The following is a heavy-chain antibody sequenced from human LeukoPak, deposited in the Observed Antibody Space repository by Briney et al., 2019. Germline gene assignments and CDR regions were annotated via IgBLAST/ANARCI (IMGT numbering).Heavy chain of an antibody. CDR3: AKGSKAVLFTRDHYMDV. V-gene: IGHV3-48*01. J-gene: IGHJ6*03. Sequence: PGGSLRLSRAASGFTFSTYNMNWVRQAPGQGLEWVSYISSSSTTIYYADSVRGRFTISRDNSKNTLYLQMNSLRAEDTAVYFCAKGSKAVLFTRDHYMDVWGKGTTVTISS. CDR1: GFTFSTYN. D-gene: IGHD6-19*01. CDR2: ISSSSTTI.